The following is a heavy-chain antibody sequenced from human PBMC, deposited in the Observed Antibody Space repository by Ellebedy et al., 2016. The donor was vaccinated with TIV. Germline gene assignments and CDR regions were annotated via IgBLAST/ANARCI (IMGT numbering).Heavy chain of an antibody. D-gene: IGHD5-18*01. CDR2: ISYDGSNK. CDR1: GFTFSNYG. J-gene: IGHJ4*02. CDR3: ARDGGGYRYGPGGH. V-gene: IGHV3-30*03. Sequence: GESLKISXAASGFTFSNYGMNWVRQAPGKGLEWVAVISYDGSNKYYADSVKGRFTISRDDSKNTLYLQMNSLRPEDMAVYYCARDGGGYRYGPGGHWGQGTLVTVSS.